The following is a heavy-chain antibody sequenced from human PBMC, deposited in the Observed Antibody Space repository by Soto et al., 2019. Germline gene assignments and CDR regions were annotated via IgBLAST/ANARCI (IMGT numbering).Heavy chain of an antibody. CDR2: ISYDGNNK. Sequence: QVQLVESGGGVVQPGRSLRLSCAASGFTFSSYTMHWFRQAPGKGLEWVAVISYDGNNKYYADSVKGRFTISRDNSENTLYLPMNSLEAEDTAVYYCARDFNSDYWGQGTLVTVSS. CDR3: ARDFNSDY. CDR1: GFTFSSYT. J-gene: IGHJ4*02. V-gene: IGHV3-30-3*01.